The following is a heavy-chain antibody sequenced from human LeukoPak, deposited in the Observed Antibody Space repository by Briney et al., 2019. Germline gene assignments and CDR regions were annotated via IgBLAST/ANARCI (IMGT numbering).Heavy chain of an antibody. CDR3: AKVRGYSGPFDY. Sequence: PGGSPRLSCAASGFTFSSYAMHWVRQAPGKGLEWVSGISWNSGSIGYADSVKGRFTISRDNAKNSLYLQMNSLRAEDTALYYCAKVRGYSGPFDYWGQGTLVTVSS. V-gene: IGHV3-9*01. J-gene: IGHJ4*02. D-gene: IGHD5-12*01. CDR1: GFTFSSYA. CDR2: ISWNSGSI.